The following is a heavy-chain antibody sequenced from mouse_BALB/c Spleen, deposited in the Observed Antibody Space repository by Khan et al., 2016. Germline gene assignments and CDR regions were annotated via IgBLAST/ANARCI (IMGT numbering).Heavy chain of an antibody. CDR2: ISCYNGAT. D-gene: IGHD2-4*01. V-gene: IGHV1S34*01. CDR1: GYSFTGYY. Sequence: LVKTGASVKLSCKASGYSFTGYYMHWVKQSHGKGLEWIGYISCYNGATKYNQKFRGKATFTVDTSSSTVYMQFNSLTSEDSAVYYCARGDYDGYYAMDYWGQGTSVTVSS. J-gene: IGHJ4*01. CDR3: ARGDYDGYYAMDY.